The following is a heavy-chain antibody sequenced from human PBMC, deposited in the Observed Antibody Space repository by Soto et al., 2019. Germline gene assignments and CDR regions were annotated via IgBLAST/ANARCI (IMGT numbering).Heavy chain of an antibody. D-gene: IGHD2-21*02. CDR2: LNPKSVDT. J-gene: IGHJ5*02. Sequence: QVQLVQSGTEVKKAGASVKVTCKASGYTFTGYYIHWLRQAPGQGLEWLGWLNPKSVDTKYAQKFQGRVNMTNDTSISTAYMELSRLGSDDTAVYYCARGDFDTTANFYAGWFDPWGQGTLVTVSS. V-gene: IGHV1-2*02. CDR1: GYTFTGYY. CDR3: ARGDFDTTANFYAGWFDP.